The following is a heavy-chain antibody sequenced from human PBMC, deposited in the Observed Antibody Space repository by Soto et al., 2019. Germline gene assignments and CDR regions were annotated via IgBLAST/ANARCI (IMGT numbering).Heavy chain of an antibody. Sequence: SVKVSCKASGFTFTSSSVQWVREARGQRLEWIGWIVVGSGNTNYAQKFQERVTITRDMSTSTAYMELSSLRSEDTAVYYCAADGSTSVGGMDVWGQGTTVTVSS. V-gene: IGHV1-58*01. J-gene: IGHJ6*02. D-gene: IGHD1-7*01. CDR3: AADGSTSVGGMDV. CDR2: IVVGSGNT. CDR1: GFTFTSSS.